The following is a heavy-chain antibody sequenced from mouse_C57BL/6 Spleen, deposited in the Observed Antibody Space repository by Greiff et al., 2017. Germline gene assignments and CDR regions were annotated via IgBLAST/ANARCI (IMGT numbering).Heavy chain of an antibody. CDR3: ARSGTLLSHFDY. CDR2: IYPGSGNT. J-gene: IGHJ2*01. Sequence: QVQLKESGAELVRPGASVKLSCKASGYTFTDYYINWVKQRPGQGLEWIARIYPGSGNTYYNEKFKGKATLTAEKSSSTAYMQLSSLTSEDSAVYFCARSGTLLSHFDYWGQGTTLTVSS. V-gene: IGHV1-76*01. D-gene: IGHD2-1*01. CDR1: GYTFTDYY.